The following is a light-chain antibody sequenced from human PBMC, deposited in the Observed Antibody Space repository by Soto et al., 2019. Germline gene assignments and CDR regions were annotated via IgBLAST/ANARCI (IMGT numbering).Light chain of an antibody. CDR1: QSVGSRF. CDR3: QQYYISRT. J-gene: IGKJ1*01. V-gene: IGKV3-20*01. CDR2: GAS. Sequence: EIVVTQSPGTLSLSPGERATLSCRASQSVGSRFLAWYQQKPGQAPRLVIHGASTRATGIPDRFSGSGSGTDFTLTISRLEAEDFAVYYCQQYYISRTFGQGTKV.